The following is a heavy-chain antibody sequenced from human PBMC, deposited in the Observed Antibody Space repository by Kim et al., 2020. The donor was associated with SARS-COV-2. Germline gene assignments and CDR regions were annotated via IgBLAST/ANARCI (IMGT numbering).Heavy chain of an antibody. CDR2: IYYNGSP. D-gene: IGHD5-18*01. J-gene: IGHJ2*01. CDR3: ARGGELRDTADPGACRL. CDR1: GGTISSYY. Sequence: SETLCLTCTVSGGTISSYYWTWVRQPPGKGLEWMWNIYYNGSPNYYPYREIRCTISVDAATNKFSLKLSSSTGADAAAYYYARGGELRDTADPGACRLWG. V-gene: IGHV4-59*13.